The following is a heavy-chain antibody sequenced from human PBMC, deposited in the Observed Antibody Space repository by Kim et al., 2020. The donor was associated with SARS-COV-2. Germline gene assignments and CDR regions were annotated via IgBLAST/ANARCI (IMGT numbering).Heavy chain of an antibody. CDR3: PRDLKTLWLDP. J-gene: IGHJ5*02. Sequence: TYYAGTVKSRFTISRENAENSLYLQLNSRRAGDTAVYYCPRDLKTLWLDPWGQGTLVIVSS. CDR2: T. V-gene: IGHV3-13*01.